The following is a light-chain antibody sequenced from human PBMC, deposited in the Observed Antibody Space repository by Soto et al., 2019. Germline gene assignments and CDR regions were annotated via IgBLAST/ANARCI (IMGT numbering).Light chain of an antibody. CDR2: DAS. J-gene: IGKJ3*01. CDR3: QQRSQWPKVT. CDR1: QSLSSY. Sequence: EIVLTQSPATVSLSPGERATLSCWASQSLSSYLAWYQQKPGQAPRLLIYDASNRANGIPARFTGSGSGTDFTLTISSLEPEDFAVYYCQQRSQWPKVTFGPGTKIHIK. V-gene: IGKV3-11*01.